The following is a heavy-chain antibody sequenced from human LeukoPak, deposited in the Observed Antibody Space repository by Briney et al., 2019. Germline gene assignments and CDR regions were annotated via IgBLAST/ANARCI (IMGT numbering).Heavy chain of an antibody. D-gene: IGHD2-21*01. V-gene: IGHV1-2*02. Sequence: GASVKVSCKASGYTFTGYYMHWVRQAPGQRLEWMGWINPNSGGTNYAQKFQGRVTMTRDTSISTAYMELSRLRSDDTAVYYCARDRCGGDCSFDYWGQGTLVTVSS. J-gene: IGHJ4*02. CDR2: INPNSGGT. CDR3: ARDRCGGDCSFDY. CDR1: GYTFTGYY.